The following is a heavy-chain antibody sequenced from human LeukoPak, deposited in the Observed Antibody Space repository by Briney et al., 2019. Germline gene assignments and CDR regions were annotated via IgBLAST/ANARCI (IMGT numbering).Heavy chain of an antibody. Sequence: ASVKVSCKASGYTFTSYDINWVRQATGQGLEWMGWMNHNSGNTGYAQKFQGRVTITRNTSISTAYMELSSLRSEDTAVYYCARGERITMVRGVIFYYGMDVWGQGTTVTVSS. V-gene: IGHV1-8*03. D-gene: IGHD3-10*01. CDR2: MNHNSGNT. CDR1: GYTFTSYD. CDR3: ARGERITMVRGVIFYYGMDV. J-gene: IGHJ6*02.